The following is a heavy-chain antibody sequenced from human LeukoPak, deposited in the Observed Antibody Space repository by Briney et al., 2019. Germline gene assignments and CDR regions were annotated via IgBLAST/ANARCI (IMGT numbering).Heavy chain of an antibody. CDR3: ARGGIRGSSWYSDPDNFDY. CDR2: INHSGST. J-gene: IGHJ4*02. CDR1: GGSISSGDYY. V-gene: IGHV4-39*07. D-gene: IGHD6-13*01. Sequence: RASETLSLTCTVSGGSISSGDYYWSWIRQPPGKGLEWIGEINHSGSTNYNPSLKSRVTISVDTSKNQFSLKLSSVTAADTAVYYCARGGIRGSSWYSDPDNFDYWGQGTLVTVSS.